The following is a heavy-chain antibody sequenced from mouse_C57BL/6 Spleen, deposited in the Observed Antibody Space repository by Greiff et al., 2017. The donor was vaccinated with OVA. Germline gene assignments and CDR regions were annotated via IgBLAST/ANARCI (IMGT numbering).Heavy chain of an antibody. V-gene: IGHV1-15*01. J-gene: IGHJ1*03. CDR2: IDPETGGT. D-gene: IGHD2-5*01. CDR1: GYTFTDYE. Sequence: VQLQQSGAELVRPGASVTLSCKASGYTFTDYEMHWVKQTPVHGLEWIGAIDPETGGTAYNQKFKGKAILTADKSSSTAYMELRSLTSEDSAVYYCTRVYSNYWYFDVWGTGTTVTVSS. CDR3: TRVYSNYWYFDV.